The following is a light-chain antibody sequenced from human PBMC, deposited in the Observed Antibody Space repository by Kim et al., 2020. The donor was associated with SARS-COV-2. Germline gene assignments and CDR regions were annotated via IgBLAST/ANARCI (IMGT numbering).Light chain of an antibody. CDR3: GADHGSGSNFVVV. J-gene: IGLJ2*01. CDR2: VGTGGIVG. CDR1: RGYSNDK. V-gene: IGLV9-49*01. Sequence: CTLGRGYSNDKVDWYQQGPGKGPLFVMRVGTGGIVGSKGDDIPDRFSVLGSGLNRYLTIKNIQEEDESDYHCGADHGSGSNFVVVFGGGTQLTVL.